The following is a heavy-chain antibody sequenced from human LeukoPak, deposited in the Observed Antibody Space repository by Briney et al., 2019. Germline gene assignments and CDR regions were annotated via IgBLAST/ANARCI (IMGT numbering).Heavy chain of an antibody. V-gene: IGHV3-23*01. Sequence: PWGALRLSCEASGFNFRDYGMNWVRQAPGKGLEWVSGITASARTTYYADSVKGRLTIYSDNSKNTLSLQMSSLRAEDTAVYYCAKDLDGSGMYGGTDSWGQGTPVTVSS. CDR2: ITASARTT. J-gene: IGHJ4*02. CDR3: AKDLDGSGMYGGTDS. D-gene: IGHD6-19*01. CDR1: GFNFRDYG.